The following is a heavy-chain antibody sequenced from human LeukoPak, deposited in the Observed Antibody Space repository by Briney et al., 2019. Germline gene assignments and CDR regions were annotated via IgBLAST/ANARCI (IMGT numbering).Heavy chain of an antibody. Sequence: LGESLKISCKASGYRIDTYWIGLVRPMPGKGLELMGIIYPADSDTRYRPSFQCQVTISADKSISTAYLQWSSLKASDTAMYYCARRVAAAGTRGAFDIWGQGTMVTV. J-gene: IGHJ3*02. D-gene: IGHD6-13*01. CDR1: GYRIDTYW. V-gene: IGHV5-51*01. CDR3: ARRVAAAGTRGAFDI. CDR2: IYPADSDT.